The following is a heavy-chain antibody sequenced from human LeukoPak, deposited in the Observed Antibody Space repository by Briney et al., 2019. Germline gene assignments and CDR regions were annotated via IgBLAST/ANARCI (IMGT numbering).Heavy chain of an antibody. CDR2: IRSKTNNYAT. CDR1: GFTFSGSA. Sequence: GGSLRLSCAASGFTFSGSAMHWVRQASGKGLEWVGRIRSKTNNYATVYAAPVKGRFTISRDDSKNTAYLQMNSLKSEDTAVYYCTRPGEQQYYYMDVWGKGTTVTVSS. V-gene: IGHV3-73*01. D-gene: IGHD3-16*01. J-gene: IGHJ6*03. CDR3: TRPGEQQYYYMDV.